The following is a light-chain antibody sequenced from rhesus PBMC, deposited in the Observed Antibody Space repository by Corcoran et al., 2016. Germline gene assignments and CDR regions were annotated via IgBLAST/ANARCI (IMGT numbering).Light chain of an antibody. J-gene: IGLJ1*01. V-gene: IGLV2-38*01. Sequence: QSVLTQPPSVSKSLGQSVTISCTGTSSDVSAYNFVSWYQQHPGKAPKLLISEVTKRPSGVSDRFSGSKSGNTASLTISGLQADVESVYYCCSYRTGSTFVFGGGTRLTVL. CDR1: SSDVSAYNF. CDR2: EVT. CDR3: CSYRTGSTFV.